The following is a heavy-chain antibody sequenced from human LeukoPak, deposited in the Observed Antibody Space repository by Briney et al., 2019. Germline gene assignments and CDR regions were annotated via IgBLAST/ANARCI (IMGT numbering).Heavy chain of an antibody. V-gene: IGHV3-15*01. J-gene: IGHJ5*02. CDR2: IKSKTDGGTT. CDR1: GFTFSNAW. D-gene: IGHD2-2*01. Sequence: GGSLRLSCAASGFTFSNAWMSWVRQAPGKGLEGVGRIKSKTDGGTTDYAAPVKGRFTISRDDSKNTLYLQTTSLKPEDTAVYYCTTAYCSSTSCRRFDPWGQGTLVTVSS. CDR3: TTAYCSSTSCRRFDP.